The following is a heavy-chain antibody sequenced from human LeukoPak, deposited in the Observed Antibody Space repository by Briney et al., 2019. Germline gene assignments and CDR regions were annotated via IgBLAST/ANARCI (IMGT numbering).Heavy chain of an antibody. CDR1: GGSFSWGGSY. Sequence: SQTLSLTCSISGGSFSWGGSYWSWIRQPPGKGLEWIGEISHSGSTNYNPSLKSRVTISLDTSNNQFSLKLNSVTAADTAVFYCARGRRSTSYFDHWGQGTLVTVSS. V-gene: IGHV4-34*01. CDR2: ISHSGST. J-gene: IGHJ4*02. D-gene: IGHD2-2*01. CDR3: ARGRRSTSYFDH.